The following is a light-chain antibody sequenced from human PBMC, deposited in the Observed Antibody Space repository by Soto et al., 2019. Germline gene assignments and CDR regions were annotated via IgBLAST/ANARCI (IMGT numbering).Light chain of an antibody. CDR3: RQYGRSLASA. Sequence: EIVLAQSPGTLSLSPGERATLSCRASQSVSSNLLAWYQEKPGQAPRLLIYGASTRATGIPDRFSVSGSGTDFTLAISTLEPEDFAVYYCRQYGRSLASAIGGGTKVEI. V-gene: IGKV3-20*01. J-gene: IGKJ4*01. CDR1: QSVSSNL. CDR2: GAS.